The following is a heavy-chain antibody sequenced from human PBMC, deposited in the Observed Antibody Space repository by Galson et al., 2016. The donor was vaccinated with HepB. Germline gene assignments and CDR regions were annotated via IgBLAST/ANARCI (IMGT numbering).Heavy chain of an antibody. V-gene: IGHV3-23*01. CDR2: ISGSGGST. CDR3: AGDPPAAGSSTWA. Sequence: SLRLSCAVSGFTFSSYAMSWVRQAPGKGLEWVSAISGSGGSTYYADSVKGRFTISRDNSQNTLILQMNSMRVEDTPVYYRAGDPPAAGSSTWAGGQGTLVTVSA. D-gene: IGHD2-8*01. CDR1: GFTFSSYA. J-gene: IGHJ4*02.